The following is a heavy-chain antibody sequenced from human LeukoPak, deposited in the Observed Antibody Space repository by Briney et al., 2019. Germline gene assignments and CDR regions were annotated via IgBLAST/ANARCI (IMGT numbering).Heavy chain of an antibody. J-gene: IGHJ5*02. Sequence: SETLSLTCTVSGGSISSYYWSWIRQPPGKGLEWIGYIYYSGSTNYNPSLKSRVTISVDTSKNQFSLKLSSVTAADTAVYYCAGYYGSGSLRWFDPWGQGTLVTVSS. CDR2: IYYSGST. CDR3: AGYYGSGSLRWFDP. D-gene: IGHD3-10*01. V-gene: IGHV4-59*01. CDR1: GGSISSYY.